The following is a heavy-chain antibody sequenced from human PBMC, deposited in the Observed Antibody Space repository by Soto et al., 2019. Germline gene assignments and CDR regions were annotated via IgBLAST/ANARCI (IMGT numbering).Heavy chain of an antibody. V-gene: IGHV4-30-2*01. CDR2: IYHSGST. Sequence: LSLTCAVSGGSISSGGYSWSWIRQPPGKGLEWIGYIYHSGSTYYNPSLKSRVTISVDRSKNQFSLKLSSVTAADTAVYYCARELTMTTVTTSRWFDPWGQGTLVTVSS. CDR3: ARELTMTTVTTSRWFDP. J-gene: IGHJ5*02. D-gene: IGHD4-4*01. CDR1: GGSISSGGYS.